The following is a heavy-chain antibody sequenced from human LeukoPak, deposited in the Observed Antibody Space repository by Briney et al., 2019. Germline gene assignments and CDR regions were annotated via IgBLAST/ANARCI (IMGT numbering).Heavy chain of an antibody. CDR1: GDSVSRSDSY. CDR2: IYYSGRT. V-gene: IGHV4-39*07. Sequence: PSETLSLTCTIFGDSVSRSDSYWDWIRQPPGKGLEWIGTIYYSGRTYYSPSLKSRVTISVDTSKNQFSLKLSSVTAADTAVYYCARGHYYDSSGYYGYWGQGTLVTVSS. J-gene: IGHJ4*02. CDR3: ARGHYYDSSGYYGY. D-gene: IGHD3-22*01.